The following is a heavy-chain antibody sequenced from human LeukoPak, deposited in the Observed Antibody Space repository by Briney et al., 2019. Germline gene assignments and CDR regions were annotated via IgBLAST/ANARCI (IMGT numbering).Heavy chain of an antibody. CDR3: ARDGYYDGDYGMDV. Sequence: SVKVSCKASGGTFSCYAISWVRQAPGKGLEWMGRIIPIFGIANYAQKFQGRVTITADKSTSTAYMELSSLRSEDTAVYYCARDGYYDGDYGMDVWGQGTTVTVSS. CDR1: GGTFSCYA. D-gene: IGHD3-22*01. CDR2: IIPIFGIA. V-gene: IGHV1-69*04. J-gene: IGHJ6*02.